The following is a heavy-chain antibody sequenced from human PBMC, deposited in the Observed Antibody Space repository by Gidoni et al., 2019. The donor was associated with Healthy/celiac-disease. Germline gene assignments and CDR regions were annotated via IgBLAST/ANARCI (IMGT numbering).Heavy chain of an antibody. Sequence: QVQLQESGPGLVKPSETLSLTCTVPGGSISSYYWSWIRQPPGKGLEWIGYIYYSGSTNYNPSLKRRVTISVDTSKNQFSLKLSSVTAADTAVYYCARVQKHIAARPHYYMDVWGKGTTVTVSS. CDR2: IYYSGST. V-gene: IGHV4-59*01. CDR1: GGSISSYY. J-gene: IGHJ6*03. D-gene: IGHD6-6*01. CDR3: ARVQKHIAARPHYYMDV.